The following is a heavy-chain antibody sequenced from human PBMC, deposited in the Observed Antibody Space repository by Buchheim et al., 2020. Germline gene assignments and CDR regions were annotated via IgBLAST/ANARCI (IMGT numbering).Heavy chain of an antibody. D-gene: IGHD1-14*01. Sequence: QVQLVESGGGVVQPGRSLRLSCAASGFTFSSYGMHWVRQAPGKGLEWVAVILYDGSNKYYADSVKGRFTISRDNSKNTLYLQMNSLRAEDTAVYYCAKDSGDYYMDVWGKGTT. CDR1: GFTFSSYG. V-gene: IGHV3-30*18. CDR3: AKDSGDYYMDV. J-gene: IGHJ6*03. CDR2: ILYDGSNK.